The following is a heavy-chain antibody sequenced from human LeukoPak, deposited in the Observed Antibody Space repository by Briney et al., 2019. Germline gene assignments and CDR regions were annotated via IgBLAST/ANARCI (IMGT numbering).Heavy chain of an antibody. V-gene: IGHV3-53*01. CDR1: GFNVSSRY. CDR3: ARRRPIWLGGEDYGLDV. Sequence: GGSVRLSCAVSGFNVSSRYMSWVRQAPGKGLECVSVIFSGGTTYYTDSVKGRFTISRDNSNNTVYLQIKSLKVEDTAVYYCARRRPIWLGGEDYGLDVWGKGTTVTVSS. D-gene: IGHD3-10*01. J-gene: IGHJ6*04. CDR2: IFSGGTT.